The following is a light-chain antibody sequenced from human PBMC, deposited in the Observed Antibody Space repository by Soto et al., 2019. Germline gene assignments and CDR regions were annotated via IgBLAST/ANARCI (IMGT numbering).Light chain of an antibody. Sequence: EIVLTQSPGTLSLSPGERATLSCRASQSFRGLLAWYQQKPGQAPRLLIYGASSRATGIPDRFSGSGSGTDFTLTISRLEPEDIAVYYCQQYGISPRTFGQGTKVDIK. J-gene: IGKJ1*01. CDR1: QSFRGL. CDR3: QQYGISPRT. CDR2: GAS. V-gene: IGKV3-20*01.